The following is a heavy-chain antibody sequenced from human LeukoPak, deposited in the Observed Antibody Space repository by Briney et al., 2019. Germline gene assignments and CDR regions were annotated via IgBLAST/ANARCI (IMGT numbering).Heavy chain of an antibody. J-gene: IGHJ4*02. CDR3: ARPLRAGIAVAGSFDY. CDR1: ENSFTTTG. Sequence: GESLKISCKGSENSFTTTGTGGGGQMPGKALDWMGIFYPGDSDTRYSPSFQGQVTISADKSISTAYLQWSSLKASDTAMYYCARPLRAGIAVAGSFDYWGQGTLVTVSS. D-gene: IGHD6-19*01. CDR2: FYPGDSDT. V-gene: IGHV5-51*01.